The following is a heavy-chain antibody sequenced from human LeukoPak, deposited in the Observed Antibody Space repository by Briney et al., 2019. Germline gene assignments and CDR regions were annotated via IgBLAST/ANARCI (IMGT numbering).Heavy chain of an antibody. J-gene: IGHJ4*02. Sequence: GESLKISCKDSGHSWSTSLIVWVRQKPGKGLEWMGVIYPGDSETKYSPSFQGQVSFSADKSISIAYLQWDSLKASDTAIYYCARPKYSSSLAFDYWGQGTPVTVSS. CDR2: IYPGDSET. CDR3: ARPKYSSSLAFDY. D-gene: IGHD6-6*01. CDR1: GHSWSTSL. V-gene: IGHV5-51*01.